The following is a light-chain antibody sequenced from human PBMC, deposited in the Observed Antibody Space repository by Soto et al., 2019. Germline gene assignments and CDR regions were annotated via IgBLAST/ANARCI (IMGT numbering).Light chain of an antibody. CDR3: NSYVTSNVVV. J-gene: IGLJ2*01. Sequence: QSGLTQPPSASGPLGQAVTISCTGTRDDVGGYNYVSWYQQHPGKAPKLLIYEVNKRPSGVPARFSGSKSGNTASLTVSGLQADDEAVYYCNSYVTSNVVVFGGGTNLTVL. CDR2: EVN. V-gene: IGLV2-8*01. CDR1: RDDVGGYNY.